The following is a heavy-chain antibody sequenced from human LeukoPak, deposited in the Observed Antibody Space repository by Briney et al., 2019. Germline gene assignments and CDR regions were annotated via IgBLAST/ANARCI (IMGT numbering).Heavy chain of an antibody. CDR2: IKPDGSEK. J-gene: IGHJ4*02. Sequence: GGSLRLSCAASGFTFSSYWMSWVRQAPGKGLEWVANIKPDGSEKYYVDSVKGRFTNSRDNAKNSMYLQMNSLRAEDTAVYYCARGQSGLSVWGQGTLVTVSS. V-gene: IGHV3-7*01. CDR3: ARGQSGLSV. D-gene: IGHD5-12*01. CDR1: GFTFSSYW.